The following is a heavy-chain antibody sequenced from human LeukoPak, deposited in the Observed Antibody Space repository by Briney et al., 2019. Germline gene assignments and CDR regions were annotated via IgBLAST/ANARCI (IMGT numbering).Heavy chain of an antibody. Sequence: GGSLRLSCAASGFTFSSYWMHWARQAPGKGLVWVSLINSDGSSTSYADSVKGRFTISRDNAKNTLYLQMNSLRAEDTAVYYCARGPQWLVNFDYWGQGTLVTVSS. CDR2: INSDGSST. V-gene: IGHV3-74*01. D-gene: IGHD6-19*01. CDR3: ARGPQWLVNFDY. CDR1: GFTFSSYW. J-gene: IGHJ4*02.